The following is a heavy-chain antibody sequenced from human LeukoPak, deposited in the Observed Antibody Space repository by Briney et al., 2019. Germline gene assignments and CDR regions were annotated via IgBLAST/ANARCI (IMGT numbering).Heavy chain of an antibody. CDR3: ARLFASGSYYRSPAVLDP. D-gene: IGHD1-26*01. V-gene: IGHV5-51*01. Sequence: AGESLKISCKGSGYSFTSYWIGWVRQMPGKGLEWMGIIYPGDSDTRYSPSFQGQVTISADKSISTAYLQWSSLKASDTAMYYCARLFASGSYYRSPAVLDPWGQGTLVTVSS. CDR2: IYPGDSDT. J-gene: IGHJ5*02. CDR1: GYSFTSYW.